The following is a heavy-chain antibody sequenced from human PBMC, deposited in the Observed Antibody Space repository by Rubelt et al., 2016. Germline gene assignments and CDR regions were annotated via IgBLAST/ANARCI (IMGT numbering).Heavy chain of an antibody. Sequence: QLQLQESGPGLVKPSETLSLTCTVSGGSISSSSYYWGWIRQPPGKGLEWIGSIYYSGSTYYNPSLKSRGTISVDTSKNQFSLKLGAVTAADTAVYYCARTYYYDSSGPVDYWGQGTLVTVSS. CDR1: GGSISSSSYY. CDR3: ARTYYYDSSGPVDY. CDR2: IYYSGST. V-gene: IGHV4-39*01. D-gene: IGHD3-22*01. J-gene: IGHJ4*02.